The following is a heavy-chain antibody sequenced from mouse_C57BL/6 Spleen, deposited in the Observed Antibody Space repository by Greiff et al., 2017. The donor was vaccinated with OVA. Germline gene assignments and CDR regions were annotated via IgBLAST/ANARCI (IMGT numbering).Heavy chain of an antibody. J-gene: IGHJ2*01. Sequence: EVQLQQSGPGLVKPSQSLSLTCSVTGYSITSGYYWNWIRQFPGNKLEWMGYISYDGSNNYNPSLKNRISITRDTSKNQFFLKLNSVTTEDTATYYCARDSSGYPPFDYWGQGTTLTVSS. CDR2: ISYDGSN. CDR3: ARDSSGYPPFDY. V-gene: IGHV3-6*01. CDR1: GYSITSGYY. D-gene: IGHD3-2*02.